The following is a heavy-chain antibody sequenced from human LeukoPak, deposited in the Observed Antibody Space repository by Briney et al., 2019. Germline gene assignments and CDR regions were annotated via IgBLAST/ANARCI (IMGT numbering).Heavy chain of an antibody. CDR1: GFTFDDYG. J-gene: IGHJ4*02. CDR3: ARWRELPSFDY. Sequence: GGSLRLSCAASGFTFDDYGMSWVRQAPGKGLEWVSGIDRNGDSTGYADSVEGRFTISRDNAKNSLYLQMDGLRAEDTALYYCARWRELPSFDYWGQGTLVTVSS. D-gene: IGHD1-26*01. CDR2: IDRNGDST. V-gene: IGHV3-20*04.